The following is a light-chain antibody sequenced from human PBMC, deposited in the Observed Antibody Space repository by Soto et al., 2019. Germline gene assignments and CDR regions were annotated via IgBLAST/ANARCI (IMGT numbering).Light chain of an antibody. CDR1: QTISSG. CDR3: QQYKSYKT. CDR2: DAS. V-gene: IGKV1-5*01. J-gene: IGKJ1*01. Sequence: LSASVGDRVTITCRASQTISSGLAWYQQKPGKAPKVLIYDASTLESGVPSRFSGSGSGTEFTLTISSLQPDDFATYYCQQYKSYKTFGQGTKVDIK.